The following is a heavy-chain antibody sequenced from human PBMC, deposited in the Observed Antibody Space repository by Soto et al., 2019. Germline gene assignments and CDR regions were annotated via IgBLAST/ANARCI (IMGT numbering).Heavy chain of an antibody. CDR3: ARQYCSGGSCYWGLPNWFDP. CDR2: ISAYNGNT. CDR1: GYPFTSYG. D-gene: IGHD2-15*01. J-gene: IGHJ5*02. V-gene: IGHV1-18*01. Sequence: ASVKVRCKASGYPFTSYGISWVRQAPGQGLEWMGWISAYNGNTNYAQKLQGRVTMTTDTSTSTAYMELRSLGSDDTAVYYCARQYCSGGSCYWGLPNWFDPWGQGTLVTVSS.